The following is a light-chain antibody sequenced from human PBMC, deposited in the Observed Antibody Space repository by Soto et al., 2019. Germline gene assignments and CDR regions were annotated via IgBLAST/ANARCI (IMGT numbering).Light chain of an antibody. V-gene: IGLV2-14*01. CDR1: SSDVGGYNS. CDR2: EVS. CDR3: SSYTTSTSLYV. J-gene: IGLJ1*01. Sequence: QSVLTQPASVSGSPGQSITISCTGTSSDVGGYNSVSWYQHHPGKAPKLMIYEVSNRPSGVSNRFSGSKSGNTASLTISGLQAEDEADYYCSSYTTSTSLYVFGTGTKVTV.